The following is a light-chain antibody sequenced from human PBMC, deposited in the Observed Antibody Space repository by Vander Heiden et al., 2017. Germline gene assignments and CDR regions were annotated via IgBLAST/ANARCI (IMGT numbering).Light chain of an antibody. CDR2: SAS. J-gene: IGKJ4*01. V-gene: IGKV3-15*01. Sequence: TVMTQSPATLSVSPGERATLSCRASRTVYSNLAWYQQKPGQTPRLLISSASTRATGIPARFSGSGYGTEFTLTISSLQSEDFAVYYCQQYHTWPLAFGGGSKVEIK. CDR3: QQYHTWPLA. CDR1: RTVYSN.